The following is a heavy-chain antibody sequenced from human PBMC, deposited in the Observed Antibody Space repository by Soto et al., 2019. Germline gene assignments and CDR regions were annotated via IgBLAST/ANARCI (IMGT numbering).Heavy chain of an antibody. CDR1: GFTFSSYS. J-gene: IGHJ4*02. Sequence: EVQLVESGGGLVKPGGSLRLSCAASGFTFSSYSMNWVRQAPGKGLEWVSSISSSSSYIYYADSVKGRFTISRDNAKNSLYLQMNRLRAEDTAVYYCARDLTTGTRYFDYWGQGTLVTVSS. CDR2: ISSSSSYI. CDR3: ARDLTTGTRYFDY. D-gene: IGHD6-13*01. V-gene: IGHV3-21*01.